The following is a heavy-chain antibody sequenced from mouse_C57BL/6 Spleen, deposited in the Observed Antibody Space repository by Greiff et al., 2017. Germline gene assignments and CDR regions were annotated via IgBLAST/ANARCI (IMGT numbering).Heavy chain of an antibody. D-gene: IGHD2-4*01. J-gene: IGHJ1*03. Sequence: QVQLQQPGAELVKPGASVKMSCKASGYTFTSYWITWVKQRPGQGLEWIGDIYPGSGSTNYNEKFKSKATLTVDTSSSTAYMQLSSLTSEDSAVYYGARRDYDYGYFDVWGTGTTVTVSS. CDR3: ARRDYDYGYFDV. CDR2: IYPGSGST. V-gene: IGHV1-55*01. CDR1: GYTFTSYW.